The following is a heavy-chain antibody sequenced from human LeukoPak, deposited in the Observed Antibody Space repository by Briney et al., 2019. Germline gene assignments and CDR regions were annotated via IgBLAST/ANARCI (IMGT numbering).Heavy chain of an antibody. D-gene: IGHD1-14*01. CDR1: GFPLNRFW. J-gene: IGHJ1*01. V-gene: IGHV3-74*01. Sequence: GGALRLSCAASGFPLNRFWRHWVRQAAGKGVVWVSDMNEYSTTIRYADSVKGRFTISRDNAKSTLYLQMNTLRAEAPALYFCARGGVNPVDHWGQGTLVTVSS. CDR2: MNEYSTTI. CDR3: ARGGVNPVDH.